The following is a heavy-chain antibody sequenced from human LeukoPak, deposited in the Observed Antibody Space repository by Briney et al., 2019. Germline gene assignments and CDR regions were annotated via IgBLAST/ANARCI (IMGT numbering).Heavy chain of an antibody. CDR2: INWNGGST. V-gene: IGHV3-20*04. CDR1: GFTFDDYG. CDR3: AREGTPYSSDY. Sequence: GGSLRLSCAASGFTFDDYGMSWVRQAPGKGLEWVSGINWNGGSTGYADSVKGRFTVSRDNAGNSLFLQMNSLRVEDTAVYYCAREGTPYSSDYWGQGTLITVSS. D-gene: IGHD6-13*01. J-gene: IGHJ4*02.